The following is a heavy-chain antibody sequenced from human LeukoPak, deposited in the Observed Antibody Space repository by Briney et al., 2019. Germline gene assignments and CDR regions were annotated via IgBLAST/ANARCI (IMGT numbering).Heavy chain of an antibody. J-gene: IGHJ6*02. CDR1: GGTFSSYA. CDR2: IIPIFGTA. CDR3: ARVSSGQYGDYDYYYYGMDV. D-gene: IGHD4-17*01. V-gene: IGHV1-69*13. Sequence: ALVKVSCEASGGTFSSYAISWVRQAPGQGLEWMGGIIPIFGTANYAQKFQGRVTITADESTSTAYMELSSLRSEDTAVYYCARVSSGQYGDYDYYYYGMDVWGQGTTVTVSS.